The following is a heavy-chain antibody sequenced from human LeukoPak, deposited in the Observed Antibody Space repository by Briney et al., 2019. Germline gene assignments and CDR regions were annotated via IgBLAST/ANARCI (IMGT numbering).Heavy chain of an antibody. Sequence: ASVKVSCEASGYTFTSYGISWVRQAPGQGLEWMGWISAYNGNTNYAQKLQGRVTMTTDTSTSTAYMELRSLRSDDTAVYYCARVGCSSTSCWYFDYWGQGTLVTVSS. CDR2: ISAYNGNT. D-gene: IGHD2-2*01. CDR1: GYTFTSYG. CDR3: ARVGCSSTSCWYFDY. J-gene: IGHJ4*02. V-gene: IGHV1-18*01.